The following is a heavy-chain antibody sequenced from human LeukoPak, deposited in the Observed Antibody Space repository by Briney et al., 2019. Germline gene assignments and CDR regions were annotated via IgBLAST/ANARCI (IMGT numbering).Heavy chain of an antibody. V-gene: IGHV4-34*01. CDR2: INHRGST. J-gene: IGHJ4*02. CDR1: GGSFSGYY. Sequence: KPSETLSLTCAVYGGSFSGYYWSWIRQPSGKGLEWIGEINHRGSTNYNPSLKSRVTISVDTSKNQFSLELSSVTAADTAVYYCARHASGYGGHSYFDFWGQGTLVTVPS. D-gene: IGHD4-23*01. CDR3: ARHASGYGGHSYFDF.